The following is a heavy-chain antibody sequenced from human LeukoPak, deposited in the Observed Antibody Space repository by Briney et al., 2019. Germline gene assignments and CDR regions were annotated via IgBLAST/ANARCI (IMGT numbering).Heavy chain of an antibody. D-gene: IGHD4-11*01. CDR2: INSDGSST. CDR1: GFTFSSYW. J-gene: IGHJ4*02. Sequence: PGGSLRLSCAASGFTFSSYWMHWVRQAPGKGLEWVSRINSDGSSTNYADSVKGRFTFSRDNAKNSLYLQMNSLRAEDTAVYYCAREDHSNYNYWGQGTLVTVSS. V-gene: IGHV3-74*01. CDR3: AREDHSNYNY.